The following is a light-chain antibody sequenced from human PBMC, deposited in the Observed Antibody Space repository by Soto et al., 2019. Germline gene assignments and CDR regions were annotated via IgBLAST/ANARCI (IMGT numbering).Light chain of an antibody. CDR3: QQRSNWALT. Sequence: EVVITQSPATLSVSPGEGATLYCRASQSVRSNLAWYQHKPGQAPRLLIYGVSTRATGIPARFSGSGSGTEFTLTISSLEPEDFAVYYCQQRSNWALTFGGGTKVDIK. CDR1: QSVRSN. CDR2: GVS. J-gene: IGKJ4*01. V-gene: IGKV3-15*01.